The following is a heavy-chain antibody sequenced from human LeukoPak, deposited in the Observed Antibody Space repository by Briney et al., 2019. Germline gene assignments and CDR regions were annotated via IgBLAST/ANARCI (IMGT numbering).Heavy chain of an antibody. J-gene: IGHJ4*02. CDR3: ARETDYGPSHFDF. V-gene: IGHV4-4*07. CDR1: GSSISGYY. Sequence: SETLSLTCTVSGSSISGYYWNWIRQPAGKGLEWIGRLHPSGATNYNPSLESRVTISLDTSRNQFSLRLTSVTAADTAVYYCARETDYGPSHFDFWGQGTLVTVSS. CDR2: LHPSGAT. D-gene: IGHD4-17*01.